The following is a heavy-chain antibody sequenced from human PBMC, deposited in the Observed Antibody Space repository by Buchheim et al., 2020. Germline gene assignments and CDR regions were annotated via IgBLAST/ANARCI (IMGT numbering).Heavy chain of an antibody. Sequence: QQQLQESGPGLVKPSETLSLTCTVSGGSISNSDSYYWSWIRQPPGKGLEWIGEINHSGSTNYNPSLKSRVTISVDTSKNQFSLKLSSVTAADTAVYYCARGRWNRIVGATRCFDYWGQGTL. V-gene: IGHV4-39*07. CDR2: INHSGST. J-gene: IGHJ4*02. CDR1: GGSISNSDSYY. D-gene: IGHD1-26*01. CDR3: ARGRWNRIVGATRCFDY.